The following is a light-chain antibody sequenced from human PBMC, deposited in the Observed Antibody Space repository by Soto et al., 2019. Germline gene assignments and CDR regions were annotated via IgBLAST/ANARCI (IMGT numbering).Light chain of an antibody. CDR3: SSYTSSSTLV. J-gene: IGLJ2*01. V-gene: IGLV2-18*02. CDR2: EVT. Sequence: QSALTQPPSVSGSPGQSVTISCTGTTSDVGSYNRVSWYQQPPGTAPKLMIYEVTNRPSGVPDRFSGSKSGNTASLTSSRLQAEDEADYYCSSYTSSSTLVFGGGTKLTVL. CDR1: TSDVGSYNR.